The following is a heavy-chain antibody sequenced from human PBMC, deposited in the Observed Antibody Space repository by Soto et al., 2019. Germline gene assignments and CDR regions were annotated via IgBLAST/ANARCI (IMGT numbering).Heavy chain of an antibody. CDR1: GGSISSGGYY. V-gene: IGHV4-31*03. CDR2: IYYSGST. CDR3: ARFTYYDFWSGYSTDNWFAP. Sequence: SETLSLTCTVSGGSISSGGYYWSWIRQHPGKGLEWIGYIYYSGSTYYNPSLKSRVTISVDTSKNQFSLKLSSVTAADTAVYYCARFTYYDFWSGYSTDNWFAPWGQGTLVAVSS. J-gene: IGHJ5*02. D-gene: IGHD3-3*01.